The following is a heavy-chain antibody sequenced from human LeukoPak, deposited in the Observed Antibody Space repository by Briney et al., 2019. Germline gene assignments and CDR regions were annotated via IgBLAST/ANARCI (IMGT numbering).Heavy chain of an antibody. CDR1: GFTFSSYA. J-gene: IGHJ6*02. Sequence: GGSLRLSCAASGFTFSSYAMHWVRQAPGKGLEWVAVISYDGSNKYYADSVKGRFTISRDNSKNTLYLQMGSLRAEDTAVYYCARNESYDILTGYSLEDYGMDVWGQGTTVTVSS. D-gene: IGHD3-9*01. V-gene: IGHV3-30-3*01. CDR3: ARNESYDILTGYSLEDYGMDV. CDR2: ISYDGSNK.